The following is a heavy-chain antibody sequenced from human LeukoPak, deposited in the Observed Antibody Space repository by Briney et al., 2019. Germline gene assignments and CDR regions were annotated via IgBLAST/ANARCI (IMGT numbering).Heavy chain of an antibody. Sequence: ASVKVSCKASGYNFRNYGITWVRQAPGQGLEWMGWVNSDTGSTVNGAHQGRGALTTDPLTETVYMELTSLRYDDTAVYFCARDDTCYGDACVSIGGFDVWGQGTAVTVSS. CDR2: VNSDTGST. J-gene: IGHJ3*01. CDR3: ARDDTCYGDACVSIGGFDV. D-gene: IGHD2-21*01. CDR1: GYNFRNYG. V-gene: IGHV1-18*04.